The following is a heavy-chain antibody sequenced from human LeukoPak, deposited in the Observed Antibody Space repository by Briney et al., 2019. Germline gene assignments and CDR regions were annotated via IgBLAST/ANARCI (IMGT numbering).Heavy chain of an antibody. V-gene: IGHV3-23*01. J-gene: IGHJ4*02. D-gene: IGHD4-23*01. CDR2: ISGSGGNT. CDR1: GFTFSSYA. CDR3: AKDRSTVVTPEIFDY. Sequence: GGSLRLSCAASGFTFSSYAMSWVRQAPGKGLEWVSAISGSGGNTYYADSVKGRFTISRDNSKNTLYLQMNSLRAEDTAVYYCAKDRSTVVTPEIFDYWGQGTLVTVSS.